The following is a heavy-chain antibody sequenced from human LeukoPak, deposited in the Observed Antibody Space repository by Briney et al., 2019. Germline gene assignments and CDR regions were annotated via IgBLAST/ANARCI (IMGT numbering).Heavy chain of an antibody. CDR3: ARVLRYSSSSGLPYDYYYYLDV. J-gene: IGHJ6*03. CDR2: IIPVLGTE. V-gene: IGHV1-69*05. Sequence: SVKVSCKASGGTFSSYAVNWVRQAPGEGLEWMGGIIPVLGTENYAQKFQGRLTITTDESTTTAYMELSSLRSEDTAGYYCARVLRYSSSSGLPYDYYYYLDVWGKGTTVTVSS. CDR1: GGTFSSYA. D-gene: IGHD6-6*01.